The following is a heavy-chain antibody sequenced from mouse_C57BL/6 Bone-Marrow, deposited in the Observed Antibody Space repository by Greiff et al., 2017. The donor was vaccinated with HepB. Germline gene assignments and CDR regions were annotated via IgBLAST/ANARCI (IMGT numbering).Heavy chain of an antibody. V-gene: IGHV1-19*01. CDR1: GYPFTDYY. CDR2: INPYNGGT. D-gene: IGHD2-2*01. J-gene: IGHJ3*01. CDR3: AIIYYGYDAAY. Sequence: VQLQQSGPVLVKPGASVKMSCKASGYPFTDYYMNWVKQSTGKSLEWIGVINPYNGGTSYNQKFKGKATLTVDKSSTTAYMELNSLTAEDLEVYYCAIIYYGYDAAYWGQGTLVTVSA.